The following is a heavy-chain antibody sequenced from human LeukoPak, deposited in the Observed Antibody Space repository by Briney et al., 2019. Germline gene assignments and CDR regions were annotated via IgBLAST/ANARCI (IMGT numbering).Heavy chain of an antibody. CDR1: GGTFSSYA. Sequence: SVKVSCKASGGTFSSYAISWVLQAPGHGLEWMGGIIPIFGTANYAQKFQGRVTITSDESTSTAYMELSSLRSEDTAVYYCARAHLGIAARPGAFDIWGQGTMVTVSS. D-gene: IGHD6-6*01. V-gene: IGHV1-69*13. J-gene: IGHJ3*02. CDR3: ARAHLGIAARPGAFDI. CDR2: IIPIFGTA.